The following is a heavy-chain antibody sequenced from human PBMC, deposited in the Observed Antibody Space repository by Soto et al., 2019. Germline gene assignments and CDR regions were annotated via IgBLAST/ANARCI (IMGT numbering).Heavy chain of an antibody. Sequence: PSETLSLTCTVSGGSISTYYWSWIRQPAGKGLEWIGRIYTGGSTNYNPSLKNRVTMSIDTSKNQFSLRLTSVTAADTAVYFCARVSGNYYGSGSYSLDYWGQGTLVTVS. CDR1: GGSISTYY. J-gene: IGHJ4*02. D-gene: IGHD3-10*01. CDR2: IYTGGST. V-gene: IGHV4-4*07. CDR3: ARVSGNYYGSGSYSLDY.